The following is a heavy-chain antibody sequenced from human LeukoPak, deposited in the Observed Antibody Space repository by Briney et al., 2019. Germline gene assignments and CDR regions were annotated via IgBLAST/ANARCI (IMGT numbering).Heavy chain of an antibody. CDR1: GFTFSSYW. J-gene: IGHJ4*02. Sequence: GGSLRLSCAASGFTFSSYWMHWVRQAPGKGLVWVSRINSDRSSTSYADSVKGRFTISRDNAKNTLYLQMNSLRAEDTAVYYCARAEVWLLPDYWSQGTLVTVSS. V-gene: IGHV3-74*01. CDR2: INSDRSST. D-gene: IGHD2-15*01. CDR3: ARAEVWLLPDY.